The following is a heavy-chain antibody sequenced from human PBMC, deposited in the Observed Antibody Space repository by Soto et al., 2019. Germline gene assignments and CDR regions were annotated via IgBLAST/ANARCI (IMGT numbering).Heavy chain of an antibody. CDR3: AKDGVSGSFDY. J-gene: IGHJ4*02. CDR1: GFTFSSYG. CDR2: ISHDGSNK. V-gene: IGHV3-30*18. D-gene: IGHD3-10*01. Sequence: PGGSLRLSCAASGFTFSSYGMHWVRQAPGKGLEWVAVISHDGSNKYYADSVKGRFTISRDNSKNTLYLQMNSLRAEDTAVYYCAKDGVSGSFDYWGQGTLVTVSS.